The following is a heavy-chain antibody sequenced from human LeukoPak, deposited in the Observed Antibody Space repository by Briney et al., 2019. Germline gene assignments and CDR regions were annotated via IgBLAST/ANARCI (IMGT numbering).Heavy chain of an antibody. Sequence: PGGSLRLSCAASGFTFSSYWMHWVRQAPGKGLLWVSRINSDGSSTSYADSVKGRFTISRDNAKNTLYLQMNSLRAEDTAVYYCARGWWFDPWGQGTLVTVSS. CDR2: INSDGSST. CDR1: GFTFSSYW. V-gene: IGHV3-74*01. J-gene: IGHJ5*02. CDR3: ARGWWFDP.